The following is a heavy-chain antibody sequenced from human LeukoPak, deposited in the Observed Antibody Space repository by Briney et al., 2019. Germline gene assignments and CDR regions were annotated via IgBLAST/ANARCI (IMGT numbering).Heavy chain of an antibody. Sequence: GGSLRLSCAASGFTFSDYYMSWIRQAPGKGLEWVSYISSSGSTIYYADSVKGRFTISRDNAKNSLYLQMNSLRAEDTAVYYCARDSSSWFDDYGMDVWGQGTTVTVSS. CDR1: GFTFSDYY. D-gene: IGHD6-13*01. CDR2: ISSSGSTI. J-gene: IGHJ6*02. V-gene: IGHV3-11*01. CDR3: ARDSSSWFDDYGMDV.